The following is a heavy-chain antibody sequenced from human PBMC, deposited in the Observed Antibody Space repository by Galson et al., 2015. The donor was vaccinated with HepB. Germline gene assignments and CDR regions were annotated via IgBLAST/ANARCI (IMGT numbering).Heavy chain of an antibody. V-gene: IGHV1-24*01. D-gene: IGHD1/OR15-1a*01. CDR3: ARDGSGYITSWNTFDL. CDR2: FDPEDGEA. J-gene: IGHJ3*01. Sequence: SVKVSCKVSGFTLGELSMHWVRQAPGKGLEWMGGFDPEDGEAIYTQKLQGRITMTEDTSTDTTYMELNSLESEDTAVYYCARDGSGYITSWNTFDLWGRGTTVTVSS. CDR1: GFTLGELS.